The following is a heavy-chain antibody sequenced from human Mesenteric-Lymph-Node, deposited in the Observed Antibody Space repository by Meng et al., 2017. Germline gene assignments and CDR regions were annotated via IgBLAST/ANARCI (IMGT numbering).Heavy chain of an antibody. CDR3: ARDRDRRAYSGYPGYYYGMDV. D-gene: IGHD5-12*01. V-gene: IGHV1-8*01. J-gene: IGHJ6*02. CDR1: VYTFTSYD. CDR2: MNPNSGNT. Sequence: ASVKVSCKASVYTFTSYDINWVRQATGQGLEWMGWMNPNSGNTGYAQKFQGRVTMTRNTSISTAYMELSSLRSEDTAVYYCARDRDRRAYSGYPGYYYGMDVWGQGTTVTVSS.